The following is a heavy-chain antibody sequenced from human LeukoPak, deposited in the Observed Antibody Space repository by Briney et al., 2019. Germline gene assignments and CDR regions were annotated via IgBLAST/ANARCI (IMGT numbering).Heavy chain of an antibody. CDR3: ARGITMVRGVSRPPTFDY. CDR2: IYYSGST. J-gene: IGHJ4*02. V-gene: IGHV4-59*01. CDR1: GGSISSYY. D-gene: IGHD3-10*01. Sequence: PSETLSLTCTVSGGSISSYYWSWIRQPPGKGLEWIGYIYYSGSTNYNPSLKSRVTISVDTSKNQFSLKLSSVTAADTAVYYCARGITMVRGVSRPPTFDYWGQGTLVTVSS.